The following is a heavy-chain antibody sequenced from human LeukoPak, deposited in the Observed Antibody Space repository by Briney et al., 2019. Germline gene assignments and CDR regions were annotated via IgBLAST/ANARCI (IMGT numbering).Heavy chain of an antibody. V-gene: IGHV3-66*01. Sequence: GGSLGLSCAASGFTVSSDNMSWVRQAPGKGLEWVSVIYRGGNTYYADSVKGRFTISRDNSKNTVSLQMNGLRAEDTAVYFCARDLGYWGQGTLVTVSS. CDR3: ARDLGY. CDR2: IYRGGNT. J-gene: IGHJ4*02. CDR1: GFTVSSDN.